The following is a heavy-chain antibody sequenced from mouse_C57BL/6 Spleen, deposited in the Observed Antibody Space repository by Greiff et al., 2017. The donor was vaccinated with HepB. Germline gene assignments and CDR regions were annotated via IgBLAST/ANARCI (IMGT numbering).Heavy chain of an antibody. CDR1: GYTFTSYW. Sequence: QVQLQQPGAELVKPGASVKLSCKASGYTFTSYWMHWVKQRPGQGLEWIGMIHPNSGSTNYNEKFKSKATLTVDKSSSTAYMQLSSLTSEDSAVYYSASEGRYYGSSYAFDYWGQGTTLTVSS. J-gene: IGHJ2*01. CDR2: IHPNSGST. CDR3: ASEGRYYGSSYAFDY. D-gene: IGHD1-1*01. V-gene: IGHV1-64*01.